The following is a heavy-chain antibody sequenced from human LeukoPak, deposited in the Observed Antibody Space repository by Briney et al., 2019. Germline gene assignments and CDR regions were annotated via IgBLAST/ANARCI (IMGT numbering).Heavy chain of an antibody. D-gene: IGHD3-10*01. CDR3: ARDPTLLWFGELFGTNYFDY. CDR2: IYYSGST. V-gene: IGHV4-34*01. CDR1: GGSFSGYY. J-gene: IGHJ4*02. Sequence: SETLSLTCAVYGGSFSGYYWSWIRQPPGKGLEWIGSIYYSGSTYYNPSLKSRVTISVDTSKNQFSLKLSSVTAADTAVYYCARDPTLLWFGELFGTNYFDYWGQGTLVTVSS.